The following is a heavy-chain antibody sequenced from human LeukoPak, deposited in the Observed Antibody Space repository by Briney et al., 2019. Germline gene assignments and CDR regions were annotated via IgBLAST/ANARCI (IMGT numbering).Heavy chain of an antibody. D-gene: IGHD3-22*01. CDR3: ARGDFYDSSGYYYESRSFDY. CDR2: IKQDGGER. Sequence: PGGSLRLSCAASGFTFSSYGMHWVRQAPGKGLEWVANIKQDGGERSYVDSVKGRFSVSRDTAKVYLQMNNLRVEDTAVYFCARGDFYDSSGYYYESRSFDYWGQGILVTVSS. J-gene: IGHJ4*02. V-gene: IGHV3-7*01. CDR1: GFTFSSYG.